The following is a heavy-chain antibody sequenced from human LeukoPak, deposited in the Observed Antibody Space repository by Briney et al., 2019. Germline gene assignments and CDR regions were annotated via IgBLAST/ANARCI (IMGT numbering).Heavy chain of an antibody. CDR1: GGSISSYY. J-gene: IGHJ5*02. CDR2: IHYSGST. D-gene: IGHD4-17*01. Sequence: SETLSLTCTVSGGSISSYYWSWIRQPPGKGLEWIGYIHYSGSTNYNPSLKSRVTISVDTSKNQFSLKLSSVTAADTAVYYCARGGDYGGWFDPWGQGTLVTVSS. V-gene: IGHV4-59*01. CDR3: ARGGDYGGWFDP.